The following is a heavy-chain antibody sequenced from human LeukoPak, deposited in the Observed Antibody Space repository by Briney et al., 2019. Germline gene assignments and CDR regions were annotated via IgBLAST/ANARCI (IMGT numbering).Heavy chain of an antibody. CDR3: ARDPASNNYGDYPEYYFDY. V-gene: IGHV4-59*12. CDR1: GGSITGYF. J-gene: IGHJ4*02. Sequence: PSETLSLTCTVSGGSITGYFWSWIRQPPGKGLEWIGYVFYSGGTLYNPSLESRVTMSVGTSKSQFSLKLSSVTAADTAVYYCARDPASNNYGDYPEYYFDYWGQGTLVTVSS. D-gene: IGHD4-17*01. CDR2: VFYSGGT.